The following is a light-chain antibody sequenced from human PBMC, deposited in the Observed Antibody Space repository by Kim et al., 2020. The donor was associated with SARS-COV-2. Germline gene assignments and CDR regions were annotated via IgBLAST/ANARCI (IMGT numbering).Light chain of an antibody. Sequence: QAVVTQPPSASGTPGQKVAISCSGSSTNIGINVVNWYQQLPGTAPKLLMFDNNQRPSGVPDRFSGSKSGTSASLAISGLQSEDEADYYCATWDDSLHGVVFGGGTQLTVL. CDR3: ATWDDSLHGVV. CDR1: STNIGINV. CDR2: DNN. V-gene: IGLV1-44*01. J-gene: IGLJ2*01.